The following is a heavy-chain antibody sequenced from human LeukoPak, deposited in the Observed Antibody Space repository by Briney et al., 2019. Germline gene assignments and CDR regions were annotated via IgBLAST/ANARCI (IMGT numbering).Heavy chain of an antibody. V-gene: IGHV3-48*01. Sequence: GGSLRLSCAASGFTFSSYSMNWGRQAPGKGLEWVSYISSSSSTIYYADSVKGRFTISRDNAKNSLYLQMNSLRAEDTAVYYCARSRRYSSSWYVGYWGQGTLVTVSS. CDR2: ISSSSSTI. J-gene: IGHJ4*02. CDR1: GFTFSSYS. CDR3: ARSRRYSSSWYVGY. D-gene: IGHD6-13*01.